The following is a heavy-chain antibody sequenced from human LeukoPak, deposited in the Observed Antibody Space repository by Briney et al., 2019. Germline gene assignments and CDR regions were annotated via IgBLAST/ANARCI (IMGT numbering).Heavy chain of an antibody. Sequence: SETLSLTCTVSGVSITSYYWSWIRQPAGKGLEWIGRVYTSGSTNYNPSLKSRVTMSVDTSKNQFSLKLTSVTAADTAVYYCARRLRFVGVWFDPWGQGTLVTVSS. J-gene: IGHJ5*02. CDR3: ARRLRFVGVWFDP. D-gene: IGHD3-10*01. CDR2: VYTSGST. V-gene: IGHV4-4*07. CDR1: GVSITSYY.